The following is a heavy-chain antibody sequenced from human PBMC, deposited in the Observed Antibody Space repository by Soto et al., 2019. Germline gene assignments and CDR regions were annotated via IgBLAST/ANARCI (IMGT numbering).Heavy chain of an antibody. Sequence: QVQLVETGGGLVKPGGSLRLSCAASGFAFKEYSMTWIRQAPGKGLEWVSLMSGSGITIHYADSMKGRFTISRDNAKNSRFLQMDSLRADDTAVYGARLLSVSYEDYYYMTSGAKGPRSPSP. V-gene: IGHV3-11*01. D-gene: IGHD3-16*01. J-gene: IGHJ6*03. CDR2: MSGSGITI. CDR3: RLLSVSYEDYYYMTS. CDR1: GFAFKEYS.